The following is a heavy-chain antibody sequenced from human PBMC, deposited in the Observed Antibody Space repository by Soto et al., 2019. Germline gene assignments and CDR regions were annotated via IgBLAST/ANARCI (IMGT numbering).Heavy chain of an antibody. V-gene: IGHV4-39*07. Sequence: PSETLSLTCTVSGGSISSSSYHWGWIRQPPGKGLEWIGSIYYSGTTYYNPSLKSRVTISLDTSKMQFSLKLNSVTAADTAVYFCASQKLYTGSHYCNCFDPGGQATLDTVST. CDR2: IYYSGTT. D-gene: IGHD3-10*01. J-gene: IGHJ5*02. CDR1: GGSISSSSYH. CDR3: ASQKLYTGSHYCNCFDP.